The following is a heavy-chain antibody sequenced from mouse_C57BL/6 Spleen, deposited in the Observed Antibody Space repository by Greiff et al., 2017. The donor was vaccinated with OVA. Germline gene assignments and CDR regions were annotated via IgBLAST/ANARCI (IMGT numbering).Heavy chain of an antibody. CDR1: GYTFTSYW. D-gene: IGHD2-4*01. V-gene: IGHV1-69*01. Sequence: QVQLQQSGAELVMPGASVKLSCKASGYTFTSYWMHWVKQRPGQGLEWIGEIDPANGYTNYNQKFKGKATLTVDTSSSTAYLQLSSLTSEDSAVYYCARNDYSRGWFAYWGQGTLVTVSA. J-gene: IGHJ3*01. CDR3: ARNDYSRGWFAY. CDR2: IDPANGYT.